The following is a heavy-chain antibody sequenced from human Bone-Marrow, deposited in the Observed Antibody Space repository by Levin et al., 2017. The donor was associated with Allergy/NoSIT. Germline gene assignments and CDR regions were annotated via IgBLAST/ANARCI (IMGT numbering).Heavy chain of an antibody. CDR1: GGSFSSGGYS. Sequence: SETLSLTCAVSGGSFSSGGYSWSWIRQPPGKGLEWIGYMYHTGSPYNNPSLKSRVTISVDRSKNQLSLKLSAVTAADTAVYYCARTTYYYDSRGYPRGYFDNWGQGILVTVSS. CDR3: ARTTYYYDSRGYPRGYFDN. D-gene: IGHD3-22*01. J-gene: IGHJ4*02. CDR2: MYHTGSP. V-gene: IGHV4-30-2*01.